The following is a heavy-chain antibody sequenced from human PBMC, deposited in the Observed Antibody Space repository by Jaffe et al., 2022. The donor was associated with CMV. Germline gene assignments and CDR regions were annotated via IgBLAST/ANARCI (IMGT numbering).Heavy chain of an antibody. CDR1: GFTFSSYS. D-gene: IGHD2-15*01. CDR3: ARDYCSGGSCPPPDY. CDR2: ISSSSSYI. J-gene: IGHJ4*02. Sequence: EVQLVESGGGLVKPGGSLRLSCAASGFTFSSYSMNWVRQAPGKGLEWVSSISSSSSYIYYADSVKGRFTISRDNAKNSLYLQMNSLRAEDTALYYCARDYCSGGSCPPPDYWGQGTLVTVSS. V-gene: IGHV3-21*01.